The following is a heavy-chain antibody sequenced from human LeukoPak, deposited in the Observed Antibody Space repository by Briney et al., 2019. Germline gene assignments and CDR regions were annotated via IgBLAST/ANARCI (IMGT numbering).Heavy chain of an antibody. D-gene: IGHD6-19*01. CDR2: IYSSGST. CDR1: GGSISSSSYY. Sequence: SETLSLTCTVSGGSISSSSYYWGWIRQPPGKGLEWIGSIYSSGSTYYNPSLKSRVTISVDTSKNQFSLKLSSVTAADTAVYYCATLAVAGPFDYWGQGTLVTVSS. V-gene: IGHV4-39*01. J-gene: IGHJ4*02. CDR3: ATLAVAGPFDY.